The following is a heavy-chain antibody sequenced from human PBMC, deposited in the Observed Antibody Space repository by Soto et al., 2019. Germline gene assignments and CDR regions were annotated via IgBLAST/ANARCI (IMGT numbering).Heavy chain of an antibody. V-gene: IGHV2-5*02. CDR1: GFSLSSNGVG. J-gene: IGHJ4*02. CDR2: IYWDDSK. Sequence: QITLKESGPTLVKPTQTLTLTCTFSGFSLSSNGVGVGWIRQPPGKALEWLAVIYWDDSKTYSPSLENRLTITKDTSKNQVVLTMTNVDPVDTGTYCCAHKGSGTRALGNWGQGTPVTVSS. CDR3: AHKGSGTRALGN. D-gene: IGHD3-10*01.